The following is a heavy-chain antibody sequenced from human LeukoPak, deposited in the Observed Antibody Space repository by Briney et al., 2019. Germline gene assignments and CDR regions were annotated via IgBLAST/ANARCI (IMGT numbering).Heavy chain of an antibody. Sequence: GGSLRLSCAASGFAFRSYAMSWVRQAPGKGLEWVSAISGSGDTTDYADSVKSRFTISRDNSKDTLYLQMNSLRAEDTAIYSCARDSNIATRRYYFNSWGQGTLVTVSS. CDR3: ARDSNIATRRYYFNS. CDR2: ISGSGDTT. CDR1: GFAFRSYA. D-gene: IGHD6-6*01. J-gene: IGHJ4*02. V-gene: IGHV3-23*01.